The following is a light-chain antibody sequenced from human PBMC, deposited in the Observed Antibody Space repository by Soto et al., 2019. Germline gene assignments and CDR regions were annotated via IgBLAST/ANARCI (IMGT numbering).Light chain of an antibody. Sequence: EIVLTQSPATLSLFPGERATLSCRASQSVSSYLACYQQKPGQAPRLLIYDASNRASGIPARFSGSGSGTDFTLTISSLEPEDFAVYYCQQRSNWPLTFGGGTKVEIK. CDR1: QSVSSY. CDR2: DAS. V-gene: IGKV3-11*01. J-gene: IGKJ4*01. CDR3: QQRSNWPLT.